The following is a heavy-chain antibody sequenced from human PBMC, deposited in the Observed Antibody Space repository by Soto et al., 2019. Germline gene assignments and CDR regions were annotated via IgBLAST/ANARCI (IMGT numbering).Heavy chain of an antibody. CDR3: ARDWRIAAAGNVGDY. J-gene: IGHJ4*02. Sequence: QVQLVQSGAEVKKPGASVKVSCKASGYTFTSYYMHWVRQAPGQGLEWMGIINPSGGSTSYAQKLQDRVTMTRDTSTSTVYMELSSLRSEDTAVYYCARDWRIAAAGNVGDYWGQGTLVTVSS. CDR2: INPSGGST. V-gene: IGHV1-46*01. D-gene: IGHD6-13*01. CDR1: GYTFTSYY.